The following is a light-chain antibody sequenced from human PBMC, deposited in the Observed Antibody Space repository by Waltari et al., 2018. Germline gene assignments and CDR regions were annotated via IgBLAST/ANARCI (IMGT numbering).Light chain of an antibody. Sequence: QSVLTQPPSASGPPGQRVTISCSGLLSNIASNTLNWYRQLPGTAPKLLIYGDNQRPSGVPDRFSGSKSGTSASLAISGLQSADEADYYCAGWDDSLNGPVFGGGTKLTVL. CDR3: AGWDDSLNGPV. J-gene: IGLJ3*02. V-gene: IGLV1-44*01. CDR1: LSNIASNT. CDR2: GDN.